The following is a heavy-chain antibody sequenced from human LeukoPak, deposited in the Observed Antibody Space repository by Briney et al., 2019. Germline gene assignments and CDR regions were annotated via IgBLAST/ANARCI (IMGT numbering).Heavy chain of an antibody. J-gene: IGHJ4*02. V-gene: IGHV3-9*01. Sequence: PGGSLRLSCAASGFTFDDYAMHWVRPAPGKGLAWVSGISWNSGSIGYADSVKGRFTISRDNAKNSLYLQMNSLRAEDTALYYCAKGDHYYDSSGIDYWGQGTLVTVSS. D-gene: IGHD3-22*01. CDR1: GFTFDDYA. CDR2: ISWNSGSI. CDR3: AKGDHYYDSSGIDY.